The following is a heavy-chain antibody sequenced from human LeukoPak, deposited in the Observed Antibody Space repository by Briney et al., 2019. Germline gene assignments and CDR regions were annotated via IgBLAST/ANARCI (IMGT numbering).Heavy chain of an antibody. CDR3: VRGRYSSGWFKDKNWFDP. Sequence: SETLSLTCTVSGGSISSYYWSWIRQPPGKGLEWIGYIYYSGSTNYNPSLKSRVTISVDTSKNQSSLKLSSVTAADTAVYYCVRGRYSSGWFKDKNWFDPWGQGIPVTVSS. CDR1: GGSISSYY. D-gene: IGHD6-19*01. J-gene: IGHJ5*02. V-gene: IGHV4-59*12. CDR2: IYYSGST.